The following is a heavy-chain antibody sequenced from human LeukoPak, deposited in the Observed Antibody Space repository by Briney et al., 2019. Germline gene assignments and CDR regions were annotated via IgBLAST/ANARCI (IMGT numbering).Heavy chain of an antibody. D-gene: IGHD6-13*01. CDR3: ARLGIAAAAHYFDY. CDR1: GYTFTSYG. CDR2: ISAYNGNT. Sequence: APVKASCKASGYTFTSYGISWVREAPGQGLEWMGWISAYNGNTNYAQKLQGRVTMTKDTSTSTANMELRSLRSDDTAVYYCARLGIAAAAHYFDYWGQETLVTVSS. V-gene: IGHV1-18*01. J-gene: IGHJ4*02.